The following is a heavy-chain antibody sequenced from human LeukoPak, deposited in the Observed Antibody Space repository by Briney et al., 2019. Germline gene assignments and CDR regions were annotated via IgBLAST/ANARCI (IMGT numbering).Heavy chain of an antibody. CDR1: GASISTGSSY. V-gene: IGHV4-61*02. Sequence: SETLSLTCTVSGASISTGSSYWSWIRQPAGEGLEWIGRIHNSGSTNYNPSLNSRVTISVDTSKNQVSLKLTSVTAADTAVYYCAREIVVVVAATLDDAFDIWGQGTMVTVSS. CDR3: AREIVVVVAATLDDAFDI. D-gene: IGHD2-15*01. CDR2: IHNSGST. J-gene: IGHJ3*02.